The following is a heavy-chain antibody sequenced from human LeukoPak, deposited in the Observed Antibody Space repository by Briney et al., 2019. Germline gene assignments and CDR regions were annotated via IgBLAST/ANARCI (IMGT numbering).Heavy chain of an antibody. CDR1: GGTFSSYA. CDR2: IIPILGIA. D-gene: IGHD2-2*01. Sequence: SVKVSCKASGGTFSSYAISWVRQAPGQGLEWMGRIIPILGIANYAQKFQGRVTITADKSTSTAYIELRSLRSEDTAVYYCARRYCSSTSCYSGDYYFDYWSQGTLVTVSS. J-gene: IGHJ4*02. CDR3: ARRYCSSTSCYSGDYYFDY. V-gene: IGHV1-69*04.